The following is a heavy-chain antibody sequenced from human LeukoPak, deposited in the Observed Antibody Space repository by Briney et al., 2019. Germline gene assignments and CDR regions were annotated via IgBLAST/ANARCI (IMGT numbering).Heavy chain of an antibody. CDR3: ARPPYGGVDY. CDR1: GLTVSSY. V-gene: IGHV3-66*04. J-gene: IGHJ4*02. D-gene: IGHD4-23*01. CDR2: IYSGGSI. Sequence: GGSLRLSCAASGLTVSSYMSWVRRAPGKGLEWVSVIYSGGSIYYADSVKGRFTISRDKSKNTLYLQMNSLRAEDTAVYYCARPPYGGVDYWGQGTLVTVSS.